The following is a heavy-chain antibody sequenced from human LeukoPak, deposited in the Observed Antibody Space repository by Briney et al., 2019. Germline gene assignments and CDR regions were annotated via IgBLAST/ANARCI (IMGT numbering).Heavy chain of an antibody. CDR1: GFTFSSYG. CDR3: AKDPLVRGRSGWYAGRDGLRGFDY. V-gene: IGHV3-30*18. J-gene: IGHJ4*02. D-gene: IGHD6-19*01. Sequence: GGSLRLSCAASGFTFSSYGMHWVRQAPGKGLEWVAVISYDGSNKYYADSVKGRFTISRDNSKNTLYLQMNSLRAEDTAVYYCAKDPLVRGRSGWYAGRDGLRGFDYWGQGTLVTVSS. CDR2: ISYDGSNK.